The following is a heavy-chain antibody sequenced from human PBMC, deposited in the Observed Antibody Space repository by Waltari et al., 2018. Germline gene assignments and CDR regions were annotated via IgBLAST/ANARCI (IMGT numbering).Heavy chain of an antibody. D-gene: IGHD3-10*01. CDR1: GFTFCSFW. J-gene: IGHJ4*02. Sequence: EVQLVESGGGLVQPGGSLRLSCAASGFTFCSFWMSWVREAPGKGLEWVDNIKEDGSDIYYVDSVKGRFTVSRDNAKNSLYLQMNSLRAEDTAVYYCARDSGIRTVDYWGQGTLVTVSS. V-gene: IGHV3-7*01. CDR3: ARDSGIRTVDY. CDR2: IKEDGSDI.